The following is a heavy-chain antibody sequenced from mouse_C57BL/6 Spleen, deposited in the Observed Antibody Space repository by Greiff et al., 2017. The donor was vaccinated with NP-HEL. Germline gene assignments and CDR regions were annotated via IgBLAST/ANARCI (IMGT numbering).Heavy chain of an antibody. D-gene: IGHD2-3*01. CDR2: ISYSGST. CDR1: GYSITSGYD. V-gene: IGHV3-1*01. J-gene: IGHJ1*03. Sequence: EVQRVESGPGMVKPSQSLSLTCTVTGYSITSGYDWHWIRHFPGNKLEWMGYISYSGSTNYNPSLKSRISITHDTSKNHFFLKLNSVTTEDTATYYCAKDGRDGWYFDVWGTGTTVTVSS. CDR3: AKDGRDGWYFDV.